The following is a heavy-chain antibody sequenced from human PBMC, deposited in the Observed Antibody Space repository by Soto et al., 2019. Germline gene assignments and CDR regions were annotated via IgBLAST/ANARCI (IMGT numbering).Heavy chain of an antibody. CDR2: INASNGNT. CDR1: GYTFTSYA. Sequence: QVPLVQSGAEVKKPGASVKVSCKASGYTFTSYAMHWVRQAPGQRLEWMGWINASNGNTKYSQKFQGRVTITRDTSASTADMELSSLRSEDTAVYYCARVGHYYDSSGYYYYYYYGMDVWGQGTTVTVSS. J-gene: IGHJ6*02. D-gene: IGHD3-22*01. V-gene: IGHV1-3*01. CDR3: ARVGHYYDSSGYYYYYYYGMDV.